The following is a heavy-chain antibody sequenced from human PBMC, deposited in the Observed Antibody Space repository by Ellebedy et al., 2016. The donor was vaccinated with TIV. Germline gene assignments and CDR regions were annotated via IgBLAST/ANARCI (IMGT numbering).Heavy chain of an antibody. CDR1: GGSISSSSYY. CDR3: ARFVRATKPFDI. V-gene: IGHV4-39*07. D-gene: IGHD3-16*02. J-gene: IGHJ3*02. CDR2: IDYSGST. Sequence: MPSETLSLTCTVSGGSISSSSYYWGWIRLPPGKGLEWIGNIDYSGSTYYNPSLQSRVTIAVNASTNQFYLMLNAVTAADTAVYYCARFVRATKPFDIWGQGTMVTVSS.